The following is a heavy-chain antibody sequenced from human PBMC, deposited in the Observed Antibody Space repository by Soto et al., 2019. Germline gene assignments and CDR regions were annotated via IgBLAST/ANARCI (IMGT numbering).Heavy chain of an antibody. CDR2: VYNSGST. J-gene: IGHJ4*02. D-gene: IGHD6-13*01. CDR3: ARYRREAVAGYTLDN. Sequence: SETLSLTCTVSGGSISSNYWTWIRQSPGKGLEWIGYVYNSGSTNYNPSLKSRVTISEDTSKSQFSLKVNSMTAADTAVYYCARYRREAVAGYTLDNWGQGILVTVSS. V-gene: IGHV4-59*01. CDR1: GGSISSNY.